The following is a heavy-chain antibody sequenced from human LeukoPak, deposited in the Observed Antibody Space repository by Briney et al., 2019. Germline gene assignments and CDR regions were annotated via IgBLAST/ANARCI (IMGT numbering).Heavy chain of an antibody. D-gene: IGHD1-1*01. J-gene: IGHJ4*02. CDR3: ARGTRLGGYIRY. CDR2: ISYDGSNK. Sequence: GGSLRLSCAASGFTFRSYAMHWVRQAPVKGLGWVAVISYDGSNKYYADSVKGRFTISRDNTKNTLYLQMNSLRAEDTAVYYCARGTRLGGYIRYWGQGTLVTVSS. V-gene: IGHV3-30*04. CDR1: GFTFRSYA.